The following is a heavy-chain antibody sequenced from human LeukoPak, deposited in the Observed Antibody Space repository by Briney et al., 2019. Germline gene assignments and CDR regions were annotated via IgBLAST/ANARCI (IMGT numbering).Heavy chain of an antibody. Sequence: QPGGSLRLSCAASGFTFSSYGMHWVRQAPGKGLERVAVISYDGSNKYYADSVKGRFTISRDNSKNTLYLRMNSLRAEDTAVYYCARDRGPKVRRWLQEDAFDIWGQGTMVTVSS. CDR3: ARDRGPKVRRWLQEDAFDI. J-gene: IGHJ3*02. CDR1: GFTFSSYG. D-gene: IGHD5-24*01. V-gene: IGHV3-30*03. CDR2: ISYDGSNK.